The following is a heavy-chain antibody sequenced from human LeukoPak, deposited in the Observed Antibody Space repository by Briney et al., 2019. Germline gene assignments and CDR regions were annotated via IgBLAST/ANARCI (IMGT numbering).Heavy chain of an antibody. CDR2: IYYSGST. CDR1: GGSISSSSYY. D-gene: IGHD3-10*01. J-gene: IGHJ5*02. V-gene: IGHV4-39*01. CDR3: ARPSYGSGSKGPSGFDP. Sequence: SGTPSLTCAVSGGSISSSSYYWGWIRQPPGKGLEWIGSIYYSGSTYYNPSLKSRVTISVDTSKNQFSLKLSSVTAADTAVYYCARPSYGSGSKGPSGFDPWGQGTLVTVSS.